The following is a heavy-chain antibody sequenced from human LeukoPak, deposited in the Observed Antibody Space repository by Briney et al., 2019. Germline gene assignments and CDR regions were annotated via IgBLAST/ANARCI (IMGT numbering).Heavy chain of an antibody. CDR2: IYNSGST. CDR1: GGSISSYY. D-gene: IGHD3-3*01. J-gene: IGHJ6*03. V-gene: IGHV4-59*01. CDR3: ARMESGYYHMDV. Sequence: SETLSLTCTVSGGSISSYYWSWIRQAPGKGLEWIGSIYNSGSTYYNPSLKSRVTISVDTSKNQFSLKLSSVTAADTAVYYCARMESGYYHMDVWGKGTTVTISS.